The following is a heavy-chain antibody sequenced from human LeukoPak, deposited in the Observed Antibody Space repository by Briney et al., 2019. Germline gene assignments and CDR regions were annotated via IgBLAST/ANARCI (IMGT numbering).Heavy chain of an antibody. D-gene: IGHD2-2*01. CDR3: ARDPYQLPNYYMDV. V-gene: IGHV3-64*01. Sequence: GGSLRLSCAASGFTFSSYAMHWVRQAPGKGLEYVSAISSNGGSTYYANSVKGRFTISRDNSKNTLYLQMGSLRAEDMAVYYCARDPYQLPNYYMDVWGKGTTVTVSS. J-gene: IGHJ6*03. CDR2: ISSNGGST. CDR1: GFTFSSYA.